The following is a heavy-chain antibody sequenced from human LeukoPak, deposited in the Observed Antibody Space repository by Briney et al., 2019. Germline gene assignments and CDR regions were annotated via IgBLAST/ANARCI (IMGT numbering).Heavy chain of an antibody. CDR1: GASISSFY. V-gene: IGHV4-59*12. J-gene: IGHJ5*02. CDR3: ARPLHCSSTTCYDWFDP. D-gene: IGHD2-2*01. CDR2: IYYSGST. Sequence: SETLSLTCTVSGASISSFYWSWIRQPPGKGLEWIGYIYYSGSTNYNPSLKSRATISIDTSKNQFSLKLSSVTAADTAIYYCARPLHCSSTTCYDWFDPWGQGTLVTVSS.